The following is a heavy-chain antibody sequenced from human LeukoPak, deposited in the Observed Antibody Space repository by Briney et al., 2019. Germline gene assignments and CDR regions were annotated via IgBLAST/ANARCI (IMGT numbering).Heavy chain of an antibody. CDR3: ARDFFHGHCSGLTCFLLDS. J-gene: IGHJ4*02. Sequence: ASVKVSCKACGYTFTSYGISWVRQAPGQGLEWMGWISANNGNTNYAQKFQGRLTMTTDRSTHTAYMELRSLRPDDTAVYYCARDFFHGHCSGLTCFLLDSWGQGSLVTVSS. CDR2: ISANNGNT. V-gene: IGHV1-18*01. CDR1: GYTFTSYG. D-gene: IGHD2-15*01.